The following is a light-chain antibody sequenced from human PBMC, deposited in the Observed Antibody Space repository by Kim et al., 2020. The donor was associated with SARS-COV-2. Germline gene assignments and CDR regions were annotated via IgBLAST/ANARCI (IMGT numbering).Light chain of an antibody. Sequence: DIVMTQSPDSMAVSLGERATINCKSSQSVLYSSNNKNYLAWYQQKPGQPPKLLVYWASTRESGVPDRFSGSGSGTDFTLTISSLQAEDVAGYCSKQYYTSYLTFGGGTKVDIK. CDR3: KQYYTSYLT. V-gene: IGKV4-1*01. CDR2: WAS. J-gene: IGKJ4*01. CDR1: QSVLYSSNNKNY.